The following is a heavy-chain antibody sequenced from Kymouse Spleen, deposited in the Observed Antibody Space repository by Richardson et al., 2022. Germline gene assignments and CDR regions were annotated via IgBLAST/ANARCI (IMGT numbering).Heavy chain of an antibody. CDR3: ARGGDYYGSGSYAFDI. Sequence: QVQLQQWGAGLLKPSETLSLTCAVYGGSFSGYYWSWIRQPPGKGLEWIGEINHSGSTNYNPSLKSRVTISVDTSKNQFSLKLSSVTAADTAVYYCARGGDYYGSGSYAFDIWGQGTMVTVSS. CDR1: GGSFSGYY. CDR2: INHSGST. J-gene: IGHJ3*02. D-gene: IGHD3-10*01. V-gene: IGHV4-34*01.